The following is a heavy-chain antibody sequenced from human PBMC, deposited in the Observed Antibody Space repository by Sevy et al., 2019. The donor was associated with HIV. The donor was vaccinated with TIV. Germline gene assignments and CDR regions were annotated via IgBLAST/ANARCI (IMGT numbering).Heavy chain of an antibody. J-gene: IGHJ6*02. CDR3: ARVPAHFIAVADTSGYYGMDV. CDR1: GYTFTSYG. D-gene: IGHD6-19*01. Sequence: ASVKVSCKASGYTFTSYGISWVRQAPGQGLEWMGWISAYNGNTNYAQKLQGRVTMTTDTSTSTAYMELRSLRSDDTAVYYCARVPAHFIAVADTSGYYGMDVWGQWTTVTVSS. CDR2: ISAYNGNT. V-gene: IGHV1-18*01.